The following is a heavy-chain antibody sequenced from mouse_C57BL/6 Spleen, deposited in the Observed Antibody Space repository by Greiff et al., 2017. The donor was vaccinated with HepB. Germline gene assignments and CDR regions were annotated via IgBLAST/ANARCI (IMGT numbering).Heavy chain of an antibody. V-gene: IGHV1-81*01. J-gene: IGHJ2*01. Sequence: VQLQQSGAELARPGASVKLSCKASGYTFTSYGISWVKQRTGQGLEWIGEIYPRSGNTYYNEKFKGKATLTADKSSSTAYMELGSLTSEDSAVYFCARGDFDDYDGEYFDYWGQGTTLTVSS. D-gene: IGHD2-4*01. CDR3: ARGDFDDYDGEYFDY. CDR2: IYPRSGNT. CDR1: GYTFTSYG.